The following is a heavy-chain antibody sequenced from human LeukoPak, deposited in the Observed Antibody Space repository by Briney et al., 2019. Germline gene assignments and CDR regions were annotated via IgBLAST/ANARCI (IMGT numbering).Heavy chain of an antibody. CDR3: AKDHDGYGMDV. CDR1: GFTFSSYA. D-gene: IGHD1-1*01. J-gene: IGHJ6*02. V-gene: IGHV3-23*01. Sequence: GGSLRLSCAASGFTFSSYAMNWVRQAPGRGLEWVSTISGSGGSTYYADSVKGRFTISRDNSKNTLYLQMNSLRAEDTAVYYCAKDHDGYGMDVWGQGTTVTVSS. CDR2: ISGSGGST.